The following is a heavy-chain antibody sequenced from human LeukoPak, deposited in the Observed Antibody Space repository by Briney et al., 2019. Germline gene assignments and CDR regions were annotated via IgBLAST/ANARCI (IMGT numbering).Heavy chain of an antibody. Sequence: PSETLSLTCTVSGASISSSSYYWGWIRQPPGKGLEWIASIYYSGSTYYNPSLKSRVTISVDTSKNQFSLKLSSVTAADTAVYYCARAKPTYYYDSSGRIFDYWGQGTLVTVSS. D-gene: IGHD3-22*01. J-gene: IGHJ4*02. CDR1: GASISSSSYY. CDR2: IYYSGST. V-gene: IGHV4-39*07. CDR3: ARAKPTYYYDSSGRIFDY.